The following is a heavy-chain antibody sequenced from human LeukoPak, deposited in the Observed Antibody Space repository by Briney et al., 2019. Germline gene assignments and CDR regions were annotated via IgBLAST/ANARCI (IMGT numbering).Heavy chain of an antibody. D-gene: IGHD3-16*01. CDR2: IYYSGSS. CDR3: ARDLQSGPPVG. J-gene: IGHJ4*02. Sequence: SETLSLTCTVSGGSISTYYWSWFRQPPGKGLEWIGYIYYSGSSNYNPSLKSRVTISLDTSKNQFSLKLSSVTAADTAVYYCARDLQSGPPVGWGQGTLVTVSS. CDR1: GGSISTYY. V-gene: IGHV4-59*01.